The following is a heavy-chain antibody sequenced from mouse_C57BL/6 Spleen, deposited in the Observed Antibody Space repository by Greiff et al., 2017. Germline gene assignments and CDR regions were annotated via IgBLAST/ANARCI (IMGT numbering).Heavy chain of an antibody. J-gene: IGHJ2*01. V-gene: IGHV1-76*01. CDR1: GYTFTDYY. CDR3: ARGRLVDY. Sequence: VKVVESGAELVRPGASVKLSCKASGYTFTDYYINWVKQRPGQGLEWIARIYPGSGNTYYNEKFKGKDTLTAEKSSSTAYMQLSSLTSEDSAVYFCARGRLVDYWGQGTTLTVSA. CDR2: IYPGSGNT. D-gene: IGHD1-1*01.